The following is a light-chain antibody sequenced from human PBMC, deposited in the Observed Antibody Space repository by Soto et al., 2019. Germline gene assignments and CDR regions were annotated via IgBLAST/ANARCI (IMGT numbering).Light chain of an antibody. CDR2: DAS. V-gene: IGKV1-17*03. J-gene: IGKJ1*01. CDR1: QGISHY. CDR3: LQHNNYPWT. Sequence: DIQMTQSPSAMSASVGDRVTITCRASQGISHYLTWFQQKPGKVPKRLIYDASSLQSGVPSRFSGNGSGTEFTLTIISLQPGDSATYYCLQHNNYPWTFGHGTRVEIK.